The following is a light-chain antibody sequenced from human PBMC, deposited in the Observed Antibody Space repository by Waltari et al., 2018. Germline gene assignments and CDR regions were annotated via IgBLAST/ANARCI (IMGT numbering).Light chain of an antibody. CDR1: SSDFGGYNY. CDR2: EVS. CDR3: SSYTRSSTLVV. J-gene: IGLJ2*01. Sequence: QSALTQPASVSGSPGQSITISCTGTSSDFGGYNYVSWYQQYPVKAPKLMIYEVSNRPSGVSEVFSGSKTGKTASLTISGLEAEDEADYYCSSYTRSSTLVVVGGGTKLTVL. V-gene: IGLV2-14*01.